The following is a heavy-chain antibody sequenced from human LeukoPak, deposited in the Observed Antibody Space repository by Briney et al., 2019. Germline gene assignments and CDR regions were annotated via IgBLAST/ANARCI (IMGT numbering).Heavy chain of an antibody. V-gene: IGHV3-23*01. D-gene: IGHD3-10*01. CDR3: AKVREDSGSYYPYYFDY. CDR2: ISGSGGST. CDR1: GFTFSSYA. Sequence: GGSLRLSCAASGFTFSSYAMSWVRQAPGKGLEWVSAISGSGGSTYYADSVKGRFTISRDNSKNTLYLQMNSLRAEDTAVYYCAKVREDSGSYYPYYFDYWGQGTLVTVSS. J-gene: IGHJ4*02.